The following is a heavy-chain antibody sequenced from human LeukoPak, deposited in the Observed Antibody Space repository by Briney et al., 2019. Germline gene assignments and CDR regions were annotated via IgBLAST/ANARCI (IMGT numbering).Heavy chain of an antibody. CDR2: INWNDGST. Sequence: GGSLRLSCAASGFTFDDYGMSWVRQAPGKGLEWVSGINWNDGSTGYADSVKGRFTISRDNAKNSLYLQMNSLRAEDTALYYCARVSGSYYDGYYFDYWGQGTLVTVSS. CDR1: GFTFDDYG. J-gene: IGHJ4*02. CDR3: ARVSGSYYDGYYFDY. V-gene: IGHV3-20*04. D-gene: IGHD1-26*01.